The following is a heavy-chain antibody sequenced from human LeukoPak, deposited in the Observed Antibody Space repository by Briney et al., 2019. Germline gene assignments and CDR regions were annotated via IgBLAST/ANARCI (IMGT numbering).Heavy chain of an antibody. Sequence: ASVKVSCKASGYTFTSDGICWVRQAPEQGLEWMGWISAYNGNTNYAQKLQGRVTMTTDTSTSTAYMELRSLRSDDTAVYYCAIYGVVVATIELDYWGQGTLVTVSS. CDR1: GYTFTSDG. CDR2: ISAYNGNT. D-gene: IGHD5-12*01. CDR3: AIYGVVVATIELDY. J-gene: IGHJ4*02. V-gene: IGHV1-18*01.